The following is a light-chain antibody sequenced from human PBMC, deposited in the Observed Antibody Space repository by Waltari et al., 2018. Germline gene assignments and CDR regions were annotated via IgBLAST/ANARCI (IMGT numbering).Light chain of an antibody. CDR1: QYVKNN. CDR2: KAS. J-gene: IGKJ4*01. CDR3: QEYDSLPIT. Sequence: TCRARQYVKNNLAWFQQKPGKAPKVLIHKASRLESGVPSRFSGSGFGTEFILSISSLQPDDFATYYCQEYDSLPITFGGGTKVEIK. V-gene: IGKV1-5*03.